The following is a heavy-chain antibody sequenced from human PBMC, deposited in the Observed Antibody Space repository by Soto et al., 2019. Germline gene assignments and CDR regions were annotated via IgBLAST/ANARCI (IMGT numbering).Heavy chain of an antibody. CDR2: VSHDGRNT. J-gene: IGHJ4*02. D-gene: IGHD6-19*01. Sequence: VQLVESGGGVVQPGRSLRLSCAASGFTFSDYAMHWVRQAPGKGLEWVAVVSHDGRNTHYADSVKGRFTISRDSSKNTVSLEMTSLRAEDTDVYYCSKGGRQWLVTSDFNYWGQGALVTVSS. CDR1: GFTFSDYA. CDR3: SKGGRQWLVTSDFNY. V-gene: IGHV3-30*18.